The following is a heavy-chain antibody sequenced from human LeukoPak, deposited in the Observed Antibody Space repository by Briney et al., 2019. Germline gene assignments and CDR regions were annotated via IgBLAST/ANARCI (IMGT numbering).Heavy chain of an antibody. CDR3: AREVFPRVWTSNTSRKFNWFDP. D-gene: IGHD3/OR15-3a*01. V-gene: IGHV3-30*04. Sequence: GRSLRLSCAASGFSFSSYAMHWVRQAPGKGLEWVTVISYDGSRKYYADSVKGRFTISRDNSKNTLYLQVNSLRAEDTAVYYCAREVFPRVWTSNTSRKFNWFDPWGQGTLVTVSS. J-gene: IGHJ5*02. CDR2: ISYDGSRK. CDR1: GFSFSSYA.